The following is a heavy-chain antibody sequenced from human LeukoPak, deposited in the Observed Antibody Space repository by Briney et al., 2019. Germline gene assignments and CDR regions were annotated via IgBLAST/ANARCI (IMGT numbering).Heavy chain of an antibody. Sequence: SETLSLTCTVSGGSISSGTYYWSWIRQPAGKGLEWIGRIYTSGSTNYNPSLKSRITISVDTSKNQFSLKLSSVTAADTAVYYCARDTSVYYDFWSGYYKGDTLDPWGQGTLVTVSS. CDR1: GGSISSGTYY. D-gene: IGHD3-3*01. V-gene: IGHV4-61*02. J-gene: IGHJ5*02. CDR3: ARDTSVYYDFWSGYYKGDTLDP. CDR2: IYTSGST.